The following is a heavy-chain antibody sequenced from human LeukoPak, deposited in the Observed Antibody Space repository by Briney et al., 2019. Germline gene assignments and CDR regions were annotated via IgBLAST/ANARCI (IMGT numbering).Heavy chain of an antibody. V-gene: IGHV3-53*01. CDR1: GFTVSSNS. Sequence: GGSLRLSCTASGFTVSSNSMSGVRQAPGKGLEGVSFIYSGNTHYSGCVRGGFTISRDNSNNTLYLQMTSLRPEDTAVYYCATSQTYSNYVSHANAFDIWGQGTMVTVSS. D-gene: IGHD4-11*01. J-gene: IGHJ3*02. CDR2: IYSGNT. CDR3: ATSQTYSNYVSHANAFDI.